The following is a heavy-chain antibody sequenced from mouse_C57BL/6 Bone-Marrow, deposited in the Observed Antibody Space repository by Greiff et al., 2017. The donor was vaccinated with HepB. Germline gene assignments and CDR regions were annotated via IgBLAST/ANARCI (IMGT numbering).Heavy chain of an antibody. CDR2: IYPGDGDT. J-gene: IGHJ4*01. V-gene: IGHV1-82*01. D-gene: IGHD1-2*01. CDR1: GYAFSSSW. CDR3: ARRGRLRYAMDY. Sequence: VQLQQSGPELVKPGASVKISCKASGYAFSSSWMNWVKQRPGKGLEWIGRIYPGDGDTNYNGKFKGKATLTADKSSSTAYMQLSSLTSEDSAVYFCARRGRLRYAMDYWGQGTSVTVSS.